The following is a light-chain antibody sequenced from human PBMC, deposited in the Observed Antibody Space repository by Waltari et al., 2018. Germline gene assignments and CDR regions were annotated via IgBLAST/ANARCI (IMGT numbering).Light chain of an antibody. CDR2: GAS. CDR3: QQYGSSPPMYT. V-gene: IGKV3-20*01. Sequence: EIVLTQSPGTLSLSPGARATLSCRASQSVSSSYLAWYQQKPGQAPRLLIYGASSRATGIPDRFSGSGSGTDFTLTISRLEPEDFAVYYCQQYGSSPPMYTFGQGTKLEI. J-gene: IGKJ2*01. CDR1: QSVSSSY.